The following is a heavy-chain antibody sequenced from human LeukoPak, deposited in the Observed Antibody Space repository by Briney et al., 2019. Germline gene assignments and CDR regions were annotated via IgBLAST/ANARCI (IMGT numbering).Heavy chain of an antibody. D-gene: IGHD5-12*01. Sequence: SETLSLTCTVSGGSISSSSYYWGWIRQPPGKGLEWIGSIYYSGSTYFNPSLKSRVTISVDTSKNQFSLKLSSVTAADTAVYYCARIPVVSGYAGPQIDYWGQGTLVTVSS. CDR3: ARIPVVSGYAGPQIDY. J-gene: IGHJ4*02. CDR2: IYYSGST. V-gene: IGHV4-39*01. CDR1: GGSISSSSYY.